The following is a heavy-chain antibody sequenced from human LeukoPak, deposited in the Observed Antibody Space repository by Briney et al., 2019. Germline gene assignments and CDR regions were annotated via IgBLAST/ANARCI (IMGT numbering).Heavy chain of an antibody. CDR1: GVSVKNDH. CDR3: ATYRANESGRGH. CDR2: IDYPGTT. V-gene: IGHV4-59*02. J-gene: IGHJ4*02. D-gene: IGHD3-10*01. Sequence: SETLSLTCSVSGVSVKNDHWTWIRQPSGKGLEWIGKIDYPGTTNYSPSLESRVTISMDTSQNQVTLKLTSVTAADTAIYYCATYRANESGRGHWGQGTLVAVAS.